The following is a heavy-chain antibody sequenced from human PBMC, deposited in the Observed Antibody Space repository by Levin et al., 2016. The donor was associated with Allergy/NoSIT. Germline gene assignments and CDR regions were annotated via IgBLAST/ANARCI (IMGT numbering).Heavy chain of an antibody. CDR3: ARSYCSSTTCYLRTFDI. CDR1: AGSISSSSYF. Sequence: SETLSLTCIVSAGSISSSSYFWGWIRQPPGQGLEWIGSFYYSGNTYFNPSLKSRVTISADTSKNQFSLKLSSVTAADTAIYYCARSYCSSTTCYLRTFDIWGQGTMVTVSS. J-gene: IGHJ3*02. V-gene: IGHV4-39*01. D-gene: IGHD2-2*01. CDR2: FYYSGNT.